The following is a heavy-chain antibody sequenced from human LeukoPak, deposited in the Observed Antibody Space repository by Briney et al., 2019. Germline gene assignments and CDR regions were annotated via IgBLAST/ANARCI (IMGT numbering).Heavy chain of an antibody. Sequence: SETLSLTCTVSGGSISSYYWNWIRQAPGKGLEWIGYMYYSWGTSYNPALKSRVTISSDTSRNQLSLELSSLTAADTAVYYCARAEDYSNYSGWGQGTLVTVSS. D-gene: IGHD4-11*01. V-gene: IGHV4-59*01. CDR1: GGSISSYY. J-gene: IGHJ4*02. CDR3: ARAEDYSNYSG. CDR2: MYYSWGT.